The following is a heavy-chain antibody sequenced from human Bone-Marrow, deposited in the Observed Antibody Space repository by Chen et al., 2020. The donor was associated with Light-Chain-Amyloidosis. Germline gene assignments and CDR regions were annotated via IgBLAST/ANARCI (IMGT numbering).Heavy chain of an antibody. D-gene: IGHD3-22*01. Sequence: QVQLQQWGAGLLKPSETLSLTCAVYGGSFSGYYWSWIRQPPGKGLEWIGEINHSGSTNYNPSLKSRVTISVDTSKNQFSLKLSSVTAADTAVYYCARGQPYYDSSGYYYVVLAFDIWGQGTMVTVSS. CDR2: INHSGST. CDR3: ARGQPYYDSSGYYYVVLAFDI. J-gene: IGHJ3*02. CDR1: GGSFSGYY. V-gene: IGHV4-34*01.